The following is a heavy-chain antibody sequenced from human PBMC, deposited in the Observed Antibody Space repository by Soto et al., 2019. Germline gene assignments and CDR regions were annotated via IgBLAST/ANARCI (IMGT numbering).Heavy chain of an antibody. J-gene: IGHJ6*02. CDR3: ARRRHHRRVQLERRRGGEYYYYGMDV. CDR1: GGSISSSSYY. D-gene: IGHD1-1*01. CDR2: IYYSGST. V-gene: IGHV4-39*01. Sequence: PSETLSLTCTVSGGSISSSSYYWGWIRQPPGKGLEWIGSIYYSGSTYYNPSLKSRVTISVDTSKNQFSLKLSSVTAADTAVYYCARRRHHRRVQLERRRGGEYYYYGMDVWGQGTTVTVSS.